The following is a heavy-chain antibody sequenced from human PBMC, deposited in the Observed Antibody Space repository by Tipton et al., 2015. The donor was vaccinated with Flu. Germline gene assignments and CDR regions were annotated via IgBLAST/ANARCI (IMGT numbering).Heavy chain of an antibody. J-gene: IGHJ4*02. CDR3: ARDPTTPVPFFDY. CDR1: GFPFSSYG. Sequence: SLRLSCAASGFPFSSYGMHWVRQAPGKGLEWLAFSWYDGSNKYSSDSLKGRFTISRDNSKNTLYLQMNSLRVEDTAVYYCARDPTTPVPFFDYWGRGTLVTVSS. D-gene: IGHD1-1*01. V-gene: IGHV3-33*01. CDR2: SWYDGSNK.